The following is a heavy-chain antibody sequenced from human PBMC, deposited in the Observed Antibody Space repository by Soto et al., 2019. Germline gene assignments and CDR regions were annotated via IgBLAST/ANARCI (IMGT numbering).Heavy chain of an antibody. D-gene: IGHD3-22*01. CDR3: ARDYFDSSDYTTNWLDR. CDR2: IHHTGND. V-gene: IGHV4-39*01. Sequence: SETLSLTCGGSGDSFRYSRSYCAWIPHPPGEGLEGIGSIHHTGNDYYNPSLKTRVTISVDTSKNQFSLKVTSVTAADTALYYCARDYFDSSDYTTNWLDRWGQGTLVTVS. CDR1: GDSFRYSRSY. J-gene: IGHJ5*02.